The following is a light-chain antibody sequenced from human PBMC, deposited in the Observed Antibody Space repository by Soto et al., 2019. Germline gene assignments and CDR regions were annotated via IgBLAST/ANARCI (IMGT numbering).Light chain of an antibody. J-gene: IGKJ5*01. Sequence: ELVMTQSPATLSVSPGERATLSCRASQSVSSNLAWYQQKPGQAPRLLIYGASTRATGSPARFSGSGSGTEFTLTISSLQSEDFAVYYCQQYNNLITFGQGTRLEIK. V-gene: IGKV3-15*01. CDR3: QQYNNLIT. CDR1: QSVSSN. CDR2: GAS.